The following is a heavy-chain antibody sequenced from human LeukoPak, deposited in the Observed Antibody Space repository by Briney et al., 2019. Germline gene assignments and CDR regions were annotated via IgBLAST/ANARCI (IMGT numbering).Heavy chain of an antibody. Sequence: GGSLRLSCAASGFTFSSYAMSWVRQAPGKGLEWVSAISGSGGSTYYADSVKGRFTISRDNAKNSLYLQMNSLRAEDTAVYYCARDVTYHGGDWFDPWGKGTLVTVSS. CDR2: ISGSGGST. CDR3: ARDVTYHGGDWFDP. V-gene: IGHV3-23*01. J-gene: IGHJ5*02. CDR1: GFTFSSYA. D-gene: IGHD4-23*01.